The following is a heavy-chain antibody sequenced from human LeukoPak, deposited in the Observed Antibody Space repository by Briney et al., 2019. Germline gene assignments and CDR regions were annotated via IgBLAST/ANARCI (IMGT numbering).Heavy chain of an antibody. J-gene: IGHJ4*02. CDR2: ISRSTRNI. CDR1: GFTFSSCS. CDR3: ARDQREYYYGSGDY. V-gene: IGHV3-21*01. Sequence: GGSLRLSCAASGFTFSSCSMNWVRQAPGKGLEWVSSISRSTRNIYYADSVKGRFTISRDNAKNSLYLQMNSLRAEDTAVYYCARDQREYYYGSGDYWGQGTLVTVSS. D-gene: IGHD3-10*01.